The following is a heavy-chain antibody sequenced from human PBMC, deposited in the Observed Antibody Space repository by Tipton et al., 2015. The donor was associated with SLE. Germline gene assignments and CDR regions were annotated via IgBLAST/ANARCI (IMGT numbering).Heavy chain of an antibody. J-gene: IGHJ3*01. Sequence: QSGAEVKKPGASVKVSCKASGYTFTNYGLNWVRQAPGQGLEWMGWISAYNGNTKYAQKFQGRVTMTTDTSTSTAYMELRSLRSDDTAVYYCARGYYYDNSGYEAWGQGTMVTVSS. CDR1: GYTFTNYG. CDR2: ISAYNGNT. D-gene: IGHD3-22*01. V-gene: IGHV1-18*04. CDR3: ARGYYYDNSGYEA.